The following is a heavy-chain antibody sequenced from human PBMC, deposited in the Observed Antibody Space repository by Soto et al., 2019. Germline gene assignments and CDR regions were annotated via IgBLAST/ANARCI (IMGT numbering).Heavy chain of an antibody. CDR3: AREDRNCSSTSCKYAMDV. V-gene: IGHV4-34*01. Sequence: LSLTCAVYGGSFNTFYWNWVRQPPGKGLEWIGEIHHSGSTNYNPSLTSRVTISVDTSKNQFSLMLNSVTAADTAVYYCAREDRNCSSTSCKYAMDVWGQGTTVTVSS. CDR1: GGSFNTFY. CDR2: IHHSGST. D-gene: IGHD2-2*01. J-gene: IGHJ6*02.